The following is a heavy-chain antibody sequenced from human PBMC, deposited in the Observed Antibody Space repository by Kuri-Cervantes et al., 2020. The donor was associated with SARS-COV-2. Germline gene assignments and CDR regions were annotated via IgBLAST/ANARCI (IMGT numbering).Heavy chain of an antibody. J-gene: IGHJ4*02. CDR1: GFTFSSSW. CDR2: IKQDGSEK. D-gene: IGHD3-22*01. CDR3: ARSRGYYDSSGQARHLIYF. V-gene: IGHV3-7*03. Sequence: GESLKISCAASGFTFSSSWMTWVRQAPGKGLEWVANIKQDGSEKYHLDSVKGRLTISRDNAKNSLFLQMNSLRAEDTAVYYCARSRGYYDSSGQARHLIYFWGQGTQVTVSS.